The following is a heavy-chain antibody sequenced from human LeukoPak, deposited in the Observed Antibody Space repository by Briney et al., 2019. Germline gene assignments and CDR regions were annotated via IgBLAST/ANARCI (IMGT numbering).Heavy chain of an antibody. CDR3: ARHRDGYNYYYYYYMDV. J-gene: IGHJ6*03. Sequence: SETLSLTCTVSGGSISSSSYYWGWIRQPPGKGLEWIGSIYYSGSTYYNPSLKSRVTISVDTSKNQFCLKLSSVTAADTAVYYCARHRDGYNYYYYYYMDVWGKGTTVTISS. D-gene: IGHD5-24*01. CDR2: IYYSGST. V-gene: IGHV4-39*01. CDR1: GGSISSSSYY.